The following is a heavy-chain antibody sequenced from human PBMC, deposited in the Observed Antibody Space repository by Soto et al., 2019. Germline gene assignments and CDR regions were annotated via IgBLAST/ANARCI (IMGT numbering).Heavy chain of an antibody. CDR2: ISAYNGNT. V-gene: IGHV1-18*01. CDR3: ARDGTLRGGTPYYHY. CDR1: GYTFTSYG. D-gene: IGHD1-26*01. Sequence: QVQLVQSGAEVKKPGASVKVSCKASGYTFTSYGISWVRQAPGQGLEWMGWISAYNGNTNYAQKLQGRVTMTTDTYKRTADMELRRLRADDTAGYYCARDGTLRGGTPYYHYGGQGTLVTVSS. J-gene: IGHJ4*02.